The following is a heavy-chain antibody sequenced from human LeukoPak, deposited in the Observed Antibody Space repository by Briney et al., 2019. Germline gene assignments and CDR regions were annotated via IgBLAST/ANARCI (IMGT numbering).Heavy chain of an antibody. CDR1: GFTFSSYG. V-gene: IGHV3-72*01. Sequence: GGSLRLSCAASGFTFSSYGMHWVHQAPGKGLEWVGRTRNKANSYTTEYAASVKGRFTISRDDSKNSLYLQMNSLKTEDTAVYYCARDPRGMGWFDPWGQGTLVTVSS. CDR2: TRNKANSYTT. D-gene: IGHD6-13*01. CDR3: ARDPRGMGWFDP. J-gene: IGHJ5*02.